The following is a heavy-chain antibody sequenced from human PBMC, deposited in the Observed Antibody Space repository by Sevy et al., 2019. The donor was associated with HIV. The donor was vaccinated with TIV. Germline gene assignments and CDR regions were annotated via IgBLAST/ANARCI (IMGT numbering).Heavy chain of an antibody. Sequence: GGSLRLSCAASGFTFSSYAISWVRQAPGKGLEWVSAISGSGGSTYYADSVKGRFTISRDNSKNTLYLQMNSLRAEDTAVYYCAKPYYDFWSGYNNWFDPWGQGTLVTVSS. CDR1: GFTFSSYA. D-gene: IGHD3-3*01. V-gene: IGHV3-23*01. J-gene: IGHJ5*02. CDR2: ISGSGGST. CDR3: AKPYYDFWSGYNNWFDP.